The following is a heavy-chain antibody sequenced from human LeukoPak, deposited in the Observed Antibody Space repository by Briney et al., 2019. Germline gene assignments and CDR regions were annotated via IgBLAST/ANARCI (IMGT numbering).Heavy chain of an antibody. Sequence: TGRSLRLSCAASGFTFSSYSMHWVRQAPGKGLEWVAVISDDGSKKSYADSVKGRFTVSRDNSKNTLYLQMNSPRVEDTAVYYCAREGGYCSSTTCYFDSWGQGTLVTVSS. D-gene: IGHD2-2*01. CDR3: AREGGYCSSTTCYFDS. CDR2: ISDDGSKK. V-gene: IGHV3-30-3*01. CDR1: GFTFSSYS. J-gene: IGHJ4*02.